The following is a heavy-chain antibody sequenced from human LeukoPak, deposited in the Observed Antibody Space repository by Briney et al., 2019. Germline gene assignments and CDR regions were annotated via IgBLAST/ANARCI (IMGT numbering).Heavy chain of an antibody. D-gene: IGHD3-22*01. Sequence: GASVKVSCKASGGTFSSYAISWVRQAPGQGLEWMGGIIPIFGTANYAQEFQGRVTITADESTSTAYMELSSLRSEDTAVYYCARGDYDSSGYYPDAFDIWGQGTMVTVSS. CDR2: IIPIFGTA. CDR1: GGTFSSYA. CDR3: ARGDYDSSGYYPDAFDI. V-gene: IGHV1-69*13. J-gene: IGHJ3*02.